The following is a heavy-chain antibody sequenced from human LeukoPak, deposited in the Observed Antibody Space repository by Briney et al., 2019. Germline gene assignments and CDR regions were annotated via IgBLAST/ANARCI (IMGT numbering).Heavy chain of an antibody. CDR3: AREYSSGWYSLDY. J-gene: IGHJ4*02. D-gene: IGHD6-19*01. CDR2: ISAYNGNT. Sequence: ASVKVSCKASGYTFTGYYMHWVRQAPGQGLEWMGWISAYNGNTNYAQKLQGRVTMTTDTSTSTAYMELRSLRSDDTAVYYCAREYSSGWYSLDYWGQGTLVTVSS. V-gene: IGHV1-18*04. CDR1: GYTFTGYY.